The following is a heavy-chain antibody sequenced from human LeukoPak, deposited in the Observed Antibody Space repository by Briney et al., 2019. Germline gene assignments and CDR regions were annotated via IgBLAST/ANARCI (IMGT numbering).Heavy chain of an antibody. D-gene: IGHD1-1*01. Sequence: GESLKISCKNSGDSFSTYWFGWVRQMPGKGLEWMGIIYPGESETRYSPSFQGQVTISADKSINTAYLQWSSLKASDTAIYYCAGRGTGTTLAFDYWGQGTLVTVSS. CDR1: GDSFSTYW. V-gene: IGHV5-51*01. CDR3: AGRGTGTTLAFDY. J-gene: IGHJ4*02. CDR2: IYPGESET.